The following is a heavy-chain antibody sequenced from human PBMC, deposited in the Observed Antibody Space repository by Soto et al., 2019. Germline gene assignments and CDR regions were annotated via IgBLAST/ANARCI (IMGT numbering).Heavy chain of an antibody. J-gene: IGHJ3*02. CDR3: ARDKYSDGSGYPDAFEI. CDR1: GGSISRYY. Sequence: SETLSLTCTVSGGSISRYYWSWIRQPPGKGLEWIGFIYYSGSTNYNPSLKSRVSLSVDTSKNQFSLKLSSVTAADTAVYYCARDKYSDGSGYPDAFEIWGQGTMVTVSS. D-gene: IGHD3-22*01. V-gene: IGHV4-59*01. CDR2: IYYSGST.